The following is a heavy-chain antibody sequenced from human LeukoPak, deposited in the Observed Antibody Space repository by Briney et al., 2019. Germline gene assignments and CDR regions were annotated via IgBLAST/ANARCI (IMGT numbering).Heavy chain of an antibody. D-gene: IGHD2-2*01. CDR1: GLTFSSYS. CDR3: ACSTAWYGIQY. CDR2: ISSSSSTI. Sequence: GGSLRLSCAASGLTFSSYSMHWFRQAPGKGLEWISYISSSSSTIYYADSVKGRFTISRDNAENSLFLVMNSLRAEDTAVYYCACSTAWYGIQYWGQGTLIAVSS. J-gene: IGHJ4*02. V-gene: IGHV3-48*04.